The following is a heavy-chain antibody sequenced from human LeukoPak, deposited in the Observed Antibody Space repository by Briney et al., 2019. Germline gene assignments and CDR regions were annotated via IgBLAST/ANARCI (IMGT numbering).Heavy chain of an antibody. CDR2: ISGSGGST. Sequence: GGSLRLSCAASGFTFSSYAMSWVRQAPGKGLEWVSAISGSGGSTYYADSVKGRFTISRDNSKNTLYLQMNSLRAEDTAVYYCAKGVLNCSSTSCPTFYYYGMDVWGQGTTVTVSS. CDR1: GFTFSSYA. D-gene: IGHD2-2*01. V-gene: IGHV3-23*01. J-gene: IGHJ6*02. CDR3: AKGVLNCSSTSCPTFYYYGMDV.